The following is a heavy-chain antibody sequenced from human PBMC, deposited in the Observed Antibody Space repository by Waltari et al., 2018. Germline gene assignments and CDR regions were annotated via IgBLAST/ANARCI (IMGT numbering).Heavy chain of an antibody. CDR1: GFNFRGYS. J-gene: IGHJ4*02. CDR2: ISSVGDTI. V-gene: IGHV3-48*04. D-gene: IGHD2-2*01. CDR3: ARSRACDY. Sequence: EVQLVESGGGLVEPGGSLRLSCAASGFNFRGYSMNWVRQVPGKGLEWISYISSVGDTIYYADSLKGRLAISRDNAKNSVYLQMNSLRAEDTAVYFCARSRACDYWGQGTLVTVSS.